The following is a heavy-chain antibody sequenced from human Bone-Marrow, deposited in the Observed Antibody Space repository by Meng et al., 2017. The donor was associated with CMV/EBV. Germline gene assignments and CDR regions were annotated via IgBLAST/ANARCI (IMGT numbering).Heavy chain of an antibody. CDR1: GGTFSSYA. V-gene: IGHV1-69*05. CDR2: IIPIFGTA. Sequence: SVKVSCKASGGTFSSYAISWVRQAPGQGLEWMGGIIPIFGTANYAQKFQGRVTITRSTSISTVYMELSSLRSEDTAVYYCARGGGGLDHWGQGTLVTVSS. D-gene: IGHD2-15*01. J-gene: IGHJ4*02. CDR3: ARGGGGLDH.